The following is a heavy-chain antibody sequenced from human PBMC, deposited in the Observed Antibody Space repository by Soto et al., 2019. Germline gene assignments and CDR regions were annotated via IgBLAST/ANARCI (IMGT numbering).Heavy chain of an antibody. Sequence: PGGSLRLSCAASGFPFSSYAMSCVRQAPGKGLEWVSAISGSGGSTYYADSVKGRFTISRDNSKNALYLQMNSLRAEDTAVYYCAKGITMIVVNYGMDVWGQGTTVTGSS. J-gene: IGHJ6*02. D-gene: IGHD3-22*01. CDR1: GFPFSSYA. CDR3: AKGITMIVVNYGMDV. V-gene: IGHV3-23*01. CDR2: ISGSGGST.